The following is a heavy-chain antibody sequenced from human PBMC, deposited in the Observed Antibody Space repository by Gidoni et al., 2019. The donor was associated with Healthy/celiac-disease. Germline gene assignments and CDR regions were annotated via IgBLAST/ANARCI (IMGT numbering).Heavy chain of an antibody. CDR2: IDPSDSYT. CDR3: ATSDYYDSSGYWSNY. J-gene: IGHJ4*02. CDR1: GYSFTSYW. V-gene: IGHV5-10-1*03. D-gene: IGHD3-22*01. Sequence: EVQLVQSGAEVKKPGESLRISCKGSGYSFTSYWISWVRQMPGKGLEWRGRIDPSDSYTNYSPSFQGHVTISADKSISTAYLQWSSLKASDTAMYYCATSDYYDSSGYWSNYWGQGTLVTVSS.